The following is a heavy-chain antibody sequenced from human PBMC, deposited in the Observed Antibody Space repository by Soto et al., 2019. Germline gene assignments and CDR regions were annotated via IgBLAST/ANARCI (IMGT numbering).Heavy chain of an antibody. CDR3: ARHYSSGSRNWFEP. J-gene: IGHJ5*02. CDR2: IYYSGIT. Sequence: PXETLSLPCSVSCGSINSSGYFWGWVRQPPGKGLEWIVSIYYSGITYYNPSLRSRVTISVDTSKNQFSLKLSSVTAADTAVFYCARHYSSGSRNWFEPWGQGTLVTVS. CDR1: CGSINSSGYF. D-gene: IGHD6-19*01. V-gene: IGHV4-39*01.